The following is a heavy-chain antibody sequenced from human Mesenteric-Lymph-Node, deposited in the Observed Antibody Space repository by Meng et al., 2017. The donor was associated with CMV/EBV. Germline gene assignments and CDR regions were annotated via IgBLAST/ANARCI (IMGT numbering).Heavy chain of an antibody. D-gene: IGHD1-1*01. CDR3: ARLDGSAAGY. CDR2: IYPGDSDT. Sequence: IRQPRGKGLEWMGIIYPGDSDTRYSPSFQGEVTMSVDKSTSTAYLQWSSLKASDTAMYYCARLDGSAAGYWGQGTLVTVSS. V-gene: IGHV5-51*01. J-gene: IGHJ4*02.